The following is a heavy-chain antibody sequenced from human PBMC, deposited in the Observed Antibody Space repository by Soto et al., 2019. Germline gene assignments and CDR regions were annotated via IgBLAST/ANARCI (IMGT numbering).Heavy chain of an antibody. CDR2: IYYSGST. J-gene: IGHJ4*02. V-gene: IGHV4-30-4*01. Sequence: QVQLQESGPGLVKPSQTLSLTCTVSGGSISSGDYYWSWIRQPPGKGLEWIGYIYYSGSTYYNPSLKSRVTISVDTSKNQFSLKLSSVTAADTAVYYCARSGVDYDSSGYYQFFDYWGQGTLVTVSS. CDR3: ARSGVDYDSSGYYQFFDY. CDR1: GGSISSGDYY. D-gene: IGHD3-22*01.